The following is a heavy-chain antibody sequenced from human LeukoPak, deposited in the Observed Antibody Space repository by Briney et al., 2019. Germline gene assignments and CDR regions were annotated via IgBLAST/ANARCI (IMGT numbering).Heavy chain of an antibody. CDR3: ARVEYYDFGSGMDV. Sequence: SVKVSCKASGGTFSSYAISWVRQAPGQGLEWMGGIIPIFGTANYAQKFQGRVTITADESTGTAYMELSSLRSEDTAVYYCARVEYYDFGSGMDVWGQGTTVTVSS. CDR2: IIPIFGTA. V-gene: IGHV1-69*13. D-gene: IGHD3-3*01. CDR1: GGTFSSYA. J-gene: IGHJ6*02.